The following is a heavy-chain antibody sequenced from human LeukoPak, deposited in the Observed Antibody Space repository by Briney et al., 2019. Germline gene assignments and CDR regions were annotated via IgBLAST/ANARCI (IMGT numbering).Heavy chain of an antibody. CDR2: INPSGGST. Sequence: ASVKVSCKSSGYTFTSYYMHWVRQAPGQGLEWMGIINPSGGSTDYAQKFQGRVTMTRDTSTSTVYMEVSSLRSEDTAVYYCARREGCSGGSCYSRVDYWGQGTLVTVSS. D-gene: IGHD2-15*01. CDR1: GYTFTSYY. V-gene: IGHV1-46*01. J-gene: IGHJ4*02. CDR3: ARREGCSGGSCYSRVDY.